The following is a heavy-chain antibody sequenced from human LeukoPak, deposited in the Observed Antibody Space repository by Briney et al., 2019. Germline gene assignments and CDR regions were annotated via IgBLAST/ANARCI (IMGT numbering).Heavy chain of an antibody. CDR1: GFTVSSNY. CDR3: AKGLPLGGYSYDY. CDR2: IHSGGST. Sequence: GGSLRLSCAASGFTVSSNYMSWVRRAPGKGLEWVSVIHSGGSTYYADSVKGRFTISRDNSKNTLYLQMNSLRAEDTAVYYCAKGLPLGGYSYDYWGQGTLVTVSS. J-gene: IGHJ4*02. D-gene: IGHD5-18*01. V-gene: IGHV3-53*01.